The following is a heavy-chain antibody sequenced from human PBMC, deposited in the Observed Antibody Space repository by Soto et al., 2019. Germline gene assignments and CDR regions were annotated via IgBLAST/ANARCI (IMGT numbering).Heavy chain of an antibody. Sequence: SETLSLTCAVYGGSFSGYYWSWIRQPPGKGLEWIGEINHSGSTNYNPSLKNRVTISVATSKNQFSLNLSSVTAADTAVYYCARALQWLRHNDYWGKGTLVTVSS. D-gene: IGHD5-12*01. CDR3: ARALQWLRHNDY. CDR2: INHSGST. V-gene: IGHV4-34*01. J-gene: IGHJ4*02. CDR1: GGSFSGYY.